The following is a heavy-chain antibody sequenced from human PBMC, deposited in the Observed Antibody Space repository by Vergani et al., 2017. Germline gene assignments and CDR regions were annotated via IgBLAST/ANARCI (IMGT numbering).Heavy chain of an antibody. CDR2: INPKSGGT. D-gene: IGHD3-16*01. V-gene: IGHV1-2*02. J-gene: IGHJ4*02. CDR1: GYTFTGYY. CDR3: ARGGRGPFQLGGPY. Sequence: QVQLVQSGAEVKKPGASVKVSCKASGYTFTGYYMHWVRQAPGQGLEWMGWINPKSGGTNYAQKFQGRVTMTRDTSISTAYMELSRLRSDDTAVYYCARGGRGPFQLGGPYWGQGTLVTVSS.